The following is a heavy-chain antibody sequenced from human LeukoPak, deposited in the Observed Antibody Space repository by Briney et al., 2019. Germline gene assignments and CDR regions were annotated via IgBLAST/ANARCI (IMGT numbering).Heavy chain of an antibody. CDR1: GYTFTGYY. CDR3: ARGLYFYGSGNPNDY. J-gene: IGHJ4*02. CDR2: INPNPNSGGT. D-gene: IGHD3-10*01. Sequence: ASVKVSCKASGYTFTGYYMHWVRQAPGQGLEGMGWINPNPNSGGTNYAQKFQGRVTMTRDTSISTAYMELSRLRSDDTAVYFCARGLYFYGSGNPNDYWGQGTLVTVSS. V-gene: IGHV1-2*02.